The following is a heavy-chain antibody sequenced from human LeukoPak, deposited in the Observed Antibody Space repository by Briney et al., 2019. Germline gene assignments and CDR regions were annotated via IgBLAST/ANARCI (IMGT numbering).Heavy chain of an antibody. CDR3: ARGAYSSGWYYFDY. CDR2: IYYSGST. CDR1: GGSISSYY. D-gene: IGHD6-19*01. J-gene: IGHJ4*02. V-gene: IGHV4-59*01. Sequence: KPSETLSLTCTVSGGSISSYYWSWIRQPPGKGLEWVGYIYYSGSTNYNPSLKSRVTISVDTSKNQFSLKLSSVTAADTAVYYCARGAYSSGWYYFDYWGQGTLVTVSS.